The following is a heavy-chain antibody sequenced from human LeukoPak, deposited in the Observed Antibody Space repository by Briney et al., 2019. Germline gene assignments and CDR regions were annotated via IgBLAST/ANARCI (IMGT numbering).Heavy chain of an antibody. V-gene: IGHV3-30-3*01. D-gene: IGHD1-7*01. CDR1: GFTFSSYA. CDR2: ISYDGSNK. J-gene: IGHJ6*03. Sequence: GGSLRLSCAASGFTFSSYAMHWVRQAPGKGLEWVAVISYDGSNKYYADSVKGRFTISRDNSKNTLYLQMNSLRAEDTAVYYCAKDWNYRAYYYYYYMDVWGKGTTVTVSS. CDR3: AKDWNYRAYYYYYYMDV.